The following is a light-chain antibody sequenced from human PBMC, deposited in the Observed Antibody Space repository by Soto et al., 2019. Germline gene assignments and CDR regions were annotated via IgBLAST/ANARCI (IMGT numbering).Light chain of an antibody. CDR1: SSDVGGYDY. CDR3: CSYAGSYSWV. J-gene: IGLJ3*02. CDR2: DIN. Sequence: QSALTQPRSVSGSPGQSVTISCSGTSSDVGGYDYVSWYQQHPGKAPKLIIYDINKRPSGVPDRFSGSKSGNTASLTISGLQPEDEADYYCCSYAGSYSWVFGGGTQLTVL. V-gene: IGLV2-11*01.